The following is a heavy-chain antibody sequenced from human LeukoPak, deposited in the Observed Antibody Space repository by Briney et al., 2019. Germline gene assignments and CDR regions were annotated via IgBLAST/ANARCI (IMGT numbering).Heavy chain of an antibody. J-gene: IGHJ4*02. V-gene: IGHV3-7*01. Sequence: GGSLRLSCAASGFTFSSYWMSWVRQAPGKGLEWVANIKQDGSEKYYVDSVKGRFTISRDNAKNSLYLQMNSLRAEDTAVYYCARDGGWDIAARPRLDFDYWGQGTLVTVSS. CDR2: IKQDGSEK. CDR1: GFTFSSYW. D-gene: IGHD6-6*01. CDR3: ARDGGWDIAARPRLDFDY.